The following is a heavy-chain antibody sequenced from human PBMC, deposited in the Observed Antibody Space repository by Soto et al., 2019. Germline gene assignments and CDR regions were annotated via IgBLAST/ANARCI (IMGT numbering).Heavy chain of an antibody. Sequence: SETLSLTCAVSGGSITGCGYSWGWIRQPPGQGLELIGYIYHIGNTYYNPSLKGRVTISLDHSRNQFSLRLNSVTAADTAVYFCARSKYDVVAGSVWSDPWGQGTLVTVSS. J-gene: IGHJ5*02. V-gene: IGHV4-30-2*01. D-gene: IGHD2-21*01. CDR2: IYHIGNT. CDR1: GGSITGCGYS. CDR3: ARSKYDVVAGSVWSDP.